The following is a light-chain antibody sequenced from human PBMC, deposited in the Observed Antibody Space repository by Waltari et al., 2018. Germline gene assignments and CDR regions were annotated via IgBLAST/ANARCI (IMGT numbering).Light chain of an antibody. J-gene: IGKJ1*01. Sequence: DIVMTQSPDSLAVSLGERATINCKSSQSVLYSSNNKNYLAWYQQKPGQPPKLLIYWASTRESGVPDRFSVSGSGTDFTLTISSLQAEYVAVYYCQQYYSTPLTFGQGTKLEIK. CDR1: QSVLYSSNNKNY. CDR3: QQYYSTPLT. CDR2: WAS. V-gene: IGKV4-1*01.